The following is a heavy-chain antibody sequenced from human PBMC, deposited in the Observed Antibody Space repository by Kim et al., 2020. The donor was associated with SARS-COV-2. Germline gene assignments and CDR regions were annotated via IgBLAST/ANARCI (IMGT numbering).Heavy chain of an antibody. V-gene: IGHV4-61*01. CDR1: GGSVSSGSYY. Sequence: SETLSLTCTVSGGSVSSGSYYWSCIRQPPGKGLEWIGNIYYSGRTNYNPSLKSRVTISVDTSKNQFSLKLSSVTAADTAVYYCSKFTLVPGVWFDPWGQGTLVTVSS. D-gene: IGHD6-13*01. CDR3: SKFTLVPGVWFDP. J-gene: IGHJ5*02. CDR2: IYYSGRT.